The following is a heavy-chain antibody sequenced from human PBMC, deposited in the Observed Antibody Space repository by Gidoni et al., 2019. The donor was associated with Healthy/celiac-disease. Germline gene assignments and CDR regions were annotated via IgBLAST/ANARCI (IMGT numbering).Heavy chain of an antibody. CDR2: INPNSGGT. CDR1: GYTFTGYY. V-gene: IGHV1-2*02. D-gene: IGHD2-15*01. J-gene: IGHJ3*02. Sequence: QVQLVQSGAEVKKPGASVKVSCKASGYTFTGYYMHWVRQAPGQGLEWMGWINPNSGGTNYAQKFQGRVTMTRDTSISTAYMELSRLRSDDTAVYYCASTRNYCSGGSCYLDAFDIWGQGTMVTVSS. CDR3: ASTRNYCSGGSCYLDAFDI.